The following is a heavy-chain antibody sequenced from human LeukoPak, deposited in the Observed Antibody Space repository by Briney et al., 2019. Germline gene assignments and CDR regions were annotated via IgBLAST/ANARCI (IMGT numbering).Heavy chain of an antibody. Sequence: PSETLSLTCTVSGGSISSYYWSWIRQPAGKGLEWIGRIYTSGSTNYNPSLKSRVTMSVDTSKNQFSLKLSSVTAADTAVYYCARHYASGSSHYHRRAFYFDSWGQGTLVTVSS. CDR3: ARHYASGSSHYHRRAFYFDS. CDR1: GGSISSYY. V-gene: IGHV4-4*07. J-gene: IGHJ4*02. CDR2: IYTSGST. D-gene: IGHD3-10*01.